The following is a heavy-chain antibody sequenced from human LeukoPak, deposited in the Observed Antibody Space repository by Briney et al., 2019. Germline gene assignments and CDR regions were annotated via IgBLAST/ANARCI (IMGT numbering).Heavy chain of an antibody. CDR1: GYSITNYHW. CDR2: LHHSGRT. CDR3: ARVGGDDSTGHYSVDY. Sequence: AEPLSLTCAVSGYSITNYHWRGWTRQTPGRGLERSGSLHHSGRTSYNPSVKSRVTISVDTSKDQFSLGLSSVTAADTAVYYCARVGGDDSTGHYSVDYWGQGTLVTVSS. J-gene: IGHJ4*02. V-gene: IGHV4-38-2*01. D-gene: IGHD3-22*01.